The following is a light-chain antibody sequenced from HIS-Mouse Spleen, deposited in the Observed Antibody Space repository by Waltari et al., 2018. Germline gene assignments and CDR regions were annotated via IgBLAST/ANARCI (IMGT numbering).Light chain of an antibody. CDR3: QQYNSYCT. V-gene: IGKV1-5*03. J-gene: IGKJ1*01. CDR2: KAS. Sequence: DIQMTQSPSTLSASVGDRVTITCRASQSISSWFAWYQQKPGKAPKLLIYKASSLESGVPSRFSGSGSRTEFTLTISSLQPDDFATYYCQQYNSYCTFGQGTKVEIK. CDR1: QSISSW.